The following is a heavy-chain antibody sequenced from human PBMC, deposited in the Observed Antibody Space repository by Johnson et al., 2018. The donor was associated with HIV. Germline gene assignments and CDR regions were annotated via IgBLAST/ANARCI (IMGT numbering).Heavy chain of an antibody. D-gene: IGHD2-21*01. J-gene: IGHJ3*02. CDR2: ISYDGSNK. CDR3: ARDRGVAVVIATEGGAFDI. Sequence: QVQLVESWGGLVQPGGSLRLSCAASGFTFSSYAMHWVRQAPGKGLEWVAVISYDGSNKYYADSVKGRFPISRDNSKNTLYLQMNSLRAEDTAVYYCARDRGVAVVIATEGGAFDIWGQGTMVTASS. CDR1: GFTFSSYA. V-gene: IGHV3-30*04.